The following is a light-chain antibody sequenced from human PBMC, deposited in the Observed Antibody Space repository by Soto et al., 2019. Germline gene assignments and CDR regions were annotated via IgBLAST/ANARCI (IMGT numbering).Light chain of an antibody. CDR2: DVF. CDR3: QHYNDWPLT. Sequence: EIVMTQSPATLSVSPGERVTLSCRASQNIWNKLAWYQQRPGQIPQLLMYDVFYRASGIPARFTGSGSQTEFTLTINSLQSEDFAVYYCQHYNDWPLTFGGGTKVDIK. J-gene: IGKJ4*01. V-gene: IGKV3-15*01. CDR1: QNIWNK.